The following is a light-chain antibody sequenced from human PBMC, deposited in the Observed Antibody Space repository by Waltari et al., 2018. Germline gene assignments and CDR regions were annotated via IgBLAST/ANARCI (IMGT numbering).Light chain of an antibody. Sequence: QSALTQPASVSGSPGQSITISCPGTSSHVGGFTLVSWYQQHPGKAPKLMIYEVSKRPSGVSNRFSGSKSGNTASLTISGLQAEDEADYYCCSYAGSSTLLFGTGTKVTVL. J-gene: IGLJ1*01. V-gene: IGLV2-23*01. CDR2: EVS. CDR1: SSHVGGFTL. CDR3: CSYAGSSTLL.